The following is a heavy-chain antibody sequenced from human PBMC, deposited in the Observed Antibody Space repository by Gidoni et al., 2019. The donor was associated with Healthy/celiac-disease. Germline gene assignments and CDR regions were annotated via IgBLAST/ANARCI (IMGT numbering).Heavy chain of an antibody. J-gene: IGHJ6*02. CDR3: ARKTYVLRFLGGYYYYYGMDV. V-gene: IGHV4-34*01. CDR2: INHSGST. CDR1: GGSFSGYY. Sequence: QVQLQQWGAGLLKPSETLSLTCAVYGGSFSGYYWSWIRQPPGKGLEWIGEINHSGSTNYNPSLKSRVTISVDTSKNQFSLKLSSVTAADTAVYYCARKTYVLRFLGGYYYYYGMDVWGQGTTVTVSS. D-gene: IGHD3-3*01.